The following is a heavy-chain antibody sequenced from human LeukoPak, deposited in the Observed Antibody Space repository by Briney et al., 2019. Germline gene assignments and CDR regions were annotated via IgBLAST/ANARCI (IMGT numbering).Heavy chain of an antibody. CDR2: IYYSGST. CDR1: GGSISSYY. V-gene: IGHV4-59*01. D-gene: IGHD1-26*01. J-gene: IGHJ6*03. CDR3: ARGLGGSYYWGHYYYYYMDV. Sequence: SETLSLTCTVSGGSISSYYWSWIRQPPGKGLEWIGYIYYSGSTNYNPSLKSRVTISVDTSKNQFSLKLSSVTAADTAVYYCARGLGGSYYWGHYYYYYMDVWGKGTTVTVSS.